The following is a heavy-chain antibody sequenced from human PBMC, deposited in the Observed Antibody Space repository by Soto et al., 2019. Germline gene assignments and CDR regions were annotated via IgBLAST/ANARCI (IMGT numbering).Heavy chain of an antibody. CDR1: GGSFSGYY. CDR2: INHSGST. Sequence: SEPLSLTCAVYGGSFSGYYWSWIRQPPGKGLEWIGEINHSGSTNYNPSLKSRVTISVDTSKNQFSLKLSSVTAADTAVYYCARAKGYDFWSGYRPRYFDYWGQGALVTVSS. CDR3: ARAKGYDFWSGYRPRYFDY. D-gene: IGHD3-3*01. V-gene: IGHV4-34*01. J-gene: IGHJ4*02.